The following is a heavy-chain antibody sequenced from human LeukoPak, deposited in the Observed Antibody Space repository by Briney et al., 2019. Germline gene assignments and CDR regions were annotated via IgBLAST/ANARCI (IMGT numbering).Heavy chain of an antibody. CDR2: IYSSGST. CDR3: ASPTPADAFDI. Sequence: SETLSLTCTVSGGSISSGSYCWNWIRQPAGKGLEWIGRIYSSGSTNYNPSLKSRVTISVDTSKNQFSLKLSSVTAADTAVFYCASPTPADAFDIWGQGTMVTVSS. V-gene: IGHV4-61*02. D-gene: IGHD2-15*01. CDR1: GGSISSGSYC. J-gene: IGHJ3*02.